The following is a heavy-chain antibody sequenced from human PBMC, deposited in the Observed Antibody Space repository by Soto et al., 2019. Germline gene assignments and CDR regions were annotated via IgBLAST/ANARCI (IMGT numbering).Heavy chain of an antibody. CDR1: GYTFTSYG. V-gene: IGHV1-18*01. CDR2: ISAYNGNT. Sequence: GASVKVSCKASGYTFTSYGISWVRQAPGQGLEWMGWISAYNGNTNYAQKLQGRVTMTTDTSTSTAYMELRSLRSDDTAVYYCARDDIVLVPAAMNYYYYYGMDVWGQGTTVTVSS. D-gene: IGHD2-2*01. J-gene: IGHJ6*02. CDR3: ARDDIVLVPAAMNYYYYYGMDV.